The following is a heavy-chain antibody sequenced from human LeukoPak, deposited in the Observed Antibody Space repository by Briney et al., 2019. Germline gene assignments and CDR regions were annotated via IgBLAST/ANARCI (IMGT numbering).Heavy chain of an antibody. CDR2: FDPEDGET. Sequence: ASVKVSCKVSGNTLTELSMHWVRQAPGKGLEWMGGFDPEDGETIYAQKFQGRVTMTRDMSTSTVYMELSSLRSEDTAVYYCAKVGPAVAGTGTMNWFDPWGQGTLVTVSS. CDR1: GNTLTELS. J-gene: IGHJ5*02. V-gene: IGHV1-24*01. CDR3: AKVGPAVAGTGTMNWFDP. D-gene: IGHD6-19*01.